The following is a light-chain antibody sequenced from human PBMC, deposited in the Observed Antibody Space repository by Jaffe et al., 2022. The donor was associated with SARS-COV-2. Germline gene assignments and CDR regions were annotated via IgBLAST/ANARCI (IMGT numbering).Light chain of an antibody. CDR3: QQFGTSPPEYT. Sequence: EIVLTQSPGTLSLSPGERATLSCRASQSVSSTYLAWYQQKPGQAPRLLIYHASSRATGIPDRFSGSGSGIDFTLTISRLEPEDFAVYYCQQFGTSPPEYTFGQGTKLEIK. V-gene: IGKV3-20*01. J-gene: IGKJ2*01. CDR2: HAS. CDR1: QSVSSTY.